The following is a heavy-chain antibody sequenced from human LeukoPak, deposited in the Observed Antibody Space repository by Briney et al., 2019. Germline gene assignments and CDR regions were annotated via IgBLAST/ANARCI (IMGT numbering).Heavy chain of an antibody. CDR3: AKRDEEYAFNL. J-gene: IGHJ3*01. Sequence: GGSLRLSCAASGFAVSSNYMSWVRQAPGKGLEWVSVIYSGGSTYYADSVKGRFTISRDNSKNTLYLQMNGLRAEDTAVYYCAKRDEEYAFNLWGQGTMVTVS. V-gene: IGHV3-53*01. D-gene: IGHD5-24*01. CDR2: IYSGGST. CDR1: GFAVSSNY.